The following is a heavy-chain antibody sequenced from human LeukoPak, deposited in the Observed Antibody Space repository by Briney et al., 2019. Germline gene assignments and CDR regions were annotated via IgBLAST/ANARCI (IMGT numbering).Heavy chain of an antibody. CDR3: ARPRGYSYGYSLIY. V-gene: IGHV4-34*01. D-gene: IGHD5-18*01. CDR1: GGSFSGYY. Sequence: SETLSLTCAVYGGSFSGYYWSWIRQPPGKGLEWIGEINHSGSTNYNPSLKGRVTISVDTSKNQFSLKLSSVTAADTAVYYCARPRGYSYGYSLIYWGQGTLVTVSS. J-gene: IGHJ4*02. CDR2: INHSGST.